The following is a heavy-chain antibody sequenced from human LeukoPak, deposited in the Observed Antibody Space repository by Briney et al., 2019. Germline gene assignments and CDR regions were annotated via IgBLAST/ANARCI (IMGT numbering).Heavy chain of an antibody. CDR1: GGTFSSYA. V-gene: IGHV1-69*01. CDR2: IIPIFGTA. CDR3: ARGLLGYCSSTSCPSAFDI. Sequence: SVRVSCKASGGTFSSYAISWVRQAPGQGLEWMGGIIPIFGTANYAQKFQGRVTITADESTSTAYMELSSLRSEDTAVYYCARGLLGYCSSTSCPSAFDIWGQGTMVTVSS. D-gene: IGHD2-2*01. J-gene: IGHJ3*02.